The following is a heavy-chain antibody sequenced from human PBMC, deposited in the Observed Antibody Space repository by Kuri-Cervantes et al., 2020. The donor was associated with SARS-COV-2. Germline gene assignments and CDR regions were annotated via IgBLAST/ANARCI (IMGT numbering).Heavy chain of an antibody. CDR1: GFTFSSYA. CDR3: AREGIAGPFDY. Sequence: GESLKISCAASGFTFSSYAMSWVRQAPGKGLEWVSAISGSGGSTYYADSVKGRFTISRDNSKNTLYVQMNSLRAEDTAVYYCAREGIAGPFDYWGQGTLVTVSS. CDR2: ISGSGGST. J-gene: IGHJ4*02. V-gene: IGHV3-23*01. D-gene: IGHD6-13*01.